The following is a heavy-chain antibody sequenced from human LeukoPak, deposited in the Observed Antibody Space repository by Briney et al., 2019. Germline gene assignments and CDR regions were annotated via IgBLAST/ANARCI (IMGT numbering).Heavy chain of an antibody. CDR3: ARLLYSSSWEFDY. CDR2: IDPSDSYT. J-gene: IGHJ4*02. Sequence: GESLKISCQGSGYSFTSYWISWVRQMPGKGLEWMGRIDPSDSYTNYSPSFQGHVTTSADKSISTAYLQWSSLKASDTAMYYCARLLYSSSWEFDYWGQGTLVTVSS. V-gene: IGHV5-10-1*01. D-gene: IGHD6-13*01. CDR1: GYSFTSYW.